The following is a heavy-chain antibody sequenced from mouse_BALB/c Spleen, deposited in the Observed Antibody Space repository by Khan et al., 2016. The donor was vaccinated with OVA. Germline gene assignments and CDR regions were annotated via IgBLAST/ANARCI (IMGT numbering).Heavy chain of an antibody. J-gene: IGHJ2*01. Sequence: QVQLKQSGTELARPGASVKLSCKASGYTFTDYYITWVKQRTGQGLEWIGEIYPGSGNTYYNEKFKGKATLTADKSSNTAYMQLSSLTSDVSAVYFCARMDTTSLDYWGQGTTLTVSS. CDR2: IYPGSGNT. D-gene: IGHD2-3*01. CDR3: ARMDTTSLDY. CDR1: GYTFTDYY. V-gene: IGHV1-77*01.